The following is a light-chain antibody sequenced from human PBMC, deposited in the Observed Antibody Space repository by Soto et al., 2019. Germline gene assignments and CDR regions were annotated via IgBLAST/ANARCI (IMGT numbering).Light chain of an antibody. CDR1: SSDIGGYNY. CDR3: CSYRSSSTPGV. Sequence: QSALTQPASVSGSPGPSITISCNGTSSDIGGYNYVSWYQPHPGKAPKLIIYDVSDRPSGISNRFSASKSGNTASLTISGLQTEDEADYYCCSYRSSSTPGVFGTGTKLTFL. J-gene: IGLJ1*01. CDR2: DVS. V-gene: IGLV2-14*03.